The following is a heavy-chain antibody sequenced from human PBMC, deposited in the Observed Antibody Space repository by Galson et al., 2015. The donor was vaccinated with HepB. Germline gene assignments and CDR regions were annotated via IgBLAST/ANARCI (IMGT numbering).Heavy chain of an antibody. CDR1: GFTFSNYG. D-gene: IGHD3-22*01. CDR3: ARVKAYYYDSSGYHYFDY. Sequence: SLRLSCAASGFTFSNYGMHWVRQAPGKGLEWVAVITYDGSNKYYADSVKGRFTISRDNSKDTLYLQMNSLRAEDTAVYYCARVKAYYYDSSGYHYFDYWCQGSLVTVSS. J-gene: IGHJ4*02. V-gene: IGHV3-30*03. CDR2: ITYDGSNK.